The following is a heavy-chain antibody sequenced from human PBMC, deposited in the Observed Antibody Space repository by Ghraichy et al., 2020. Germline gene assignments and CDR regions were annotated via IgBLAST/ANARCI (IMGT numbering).Heavy chain of an antibody. D-gene: IGHD3-10*01. Sequence: SQTLSLTCAVYGGSFSGYYWSWIRQPPGKGLEWIGEINHSGSTNYNPSLKSRVTISVDTSKNQFSLKLSSVTAADTAVYYCARDPLREVGLDYWGQGTLVTVSS. CDR2: INHSGST. CDR1: GGSFSGYY. V-gene: IGHV4-34*01. CDR3: ARDPLREVGLDY. J-gene: IGHJ4*02.